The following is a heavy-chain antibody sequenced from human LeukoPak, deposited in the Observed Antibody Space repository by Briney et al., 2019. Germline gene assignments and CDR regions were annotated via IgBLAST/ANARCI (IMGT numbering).Heavy chain of an antibody. Sequence: GASVKVSCKASGYTFTDYYMHWVQQAPGKGLEWMGLVYPEAGETIYAEKFQGRVTITADTSTDTAYMELSSLRSEDTAVYYCASWTGYSIYRNYFDYWGQGTLVTVSS. J-gene: IGHJ4*02. CDR2: VYPEAGET. D-gene: IGHD3/OR15-3a*01. CDR3: ASWTGYSIYRNYFDY. V-gene: IGHV1-69-2*01. CDR1: GYTFTDYY.